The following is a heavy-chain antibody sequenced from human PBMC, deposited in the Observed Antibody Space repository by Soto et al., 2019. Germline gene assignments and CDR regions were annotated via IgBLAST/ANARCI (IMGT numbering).Heavy chain of an antibody. Sequence: GASVKVSCKASGYTFTSYAMHWVRQAPGQRLEWMGWINAGNGNTKYSQKFQGRVTITRDTSASTAYMELSSLRSEDTAVYYCARGEIAARPLGYYYYYMDVRGKRTTVTVSS. CDR2: INAGNGNT. D-gene: IGHD6-6*01. CDR1: GYTFTSYA. CDR3: ARGEIAARPLGYYYYYMDV. J-gene: IGHJ6*03. V-gene: IGHV1-3*01.